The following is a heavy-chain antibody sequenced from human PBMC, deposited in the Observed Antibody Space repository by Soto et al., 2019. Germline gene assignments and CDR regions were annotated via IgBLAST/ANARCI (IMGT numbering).Heavy chain of an antibody. Sequence: QVQLVQSGAEVKKPGASVKVSCKASGYTFTSYGISWVRQAPGQGLEWMGWISAYNGNTNYAQKLQGRVTMTTXTXTRXAYRELRSLRSDDTAVYYCAREIILDEQLVPWFDPWGQGTLVTVSS. CDR1: GYTFTSYG. J-gene: IGHJ5*02. V-gene: IGHV1-18*01. CDR3: AREIILDEQLVPWFDP. CDR2: ISAYNGNT. D-gene: IGHD6-13*01.